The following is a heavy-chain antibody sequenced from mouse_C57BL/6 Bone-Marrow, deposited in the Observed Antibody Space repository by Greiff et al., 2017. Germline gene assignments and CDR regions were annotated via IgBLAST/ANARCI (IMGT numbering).Heavy chain of an antibody. J-gene: IGHJ2*01. Sequence: VKLQESGPELVKPGASVKISCKASGYAFSSSWMNWVKQRPGTGLEWIGRIYPGDGDTNYNGKFKGKATLTADKSSSTAYMQLSSLTSDDSAVYFCARWLPDYWGQGTTLTVSS. CDR3: ARWLPDY. CDR1: GYAFSSSW. V-gene: IGHV1-82*01. CDR2: IYPGDGDT. D-gene: IGHD2-2*01.